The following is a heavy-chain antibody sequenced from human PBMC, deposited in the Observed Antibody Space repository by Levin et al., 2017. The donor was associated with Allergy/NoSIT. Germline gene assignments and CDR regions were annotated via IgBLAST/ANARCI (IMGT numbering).Heavy chain of an antibody. J-gene: IGHJ4*02. CDR2: ISSSSSYI. Sequence: GGSLRLSCEASGFSLSDHSMNWVRQAPGKGLEWVSSISSSSSYIYYADSVKGRFTISRDNVKNSLYLQMNSLRVEDTAVYYCARTTGRVTKELFDYWGQGTLVTVSS. D-gene: IGHD4-17*01. CDR3: ARTTGRVTKELFDY. CDR1: GFSLSDHS. V-gene: IGHV3-21*01.